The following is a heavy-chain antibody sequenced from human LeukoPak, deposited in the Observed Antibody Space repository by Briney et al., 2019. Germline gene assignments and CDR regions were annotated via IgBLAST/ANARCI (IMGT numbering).Heavy chain of an antibody. CDR1: GGSFSGYY. CDR3: AGLYYGSGTSYWYFDL. CDR2: INHSGST. J-gene: IGHJ2*01. V-gene: IGHV4-34*01. Sequence: SETLSLTCAVYGGSFSGYYWSWIRQPPGKGLEWIGEINHSGSTNYNPSLKSRVTISVDTSKNQFSLKLSSVTAADTAVYYCAGLYYGSGTSYWYFDLWGRGTLVTVSS. D-gene: IGHD3-10*01.